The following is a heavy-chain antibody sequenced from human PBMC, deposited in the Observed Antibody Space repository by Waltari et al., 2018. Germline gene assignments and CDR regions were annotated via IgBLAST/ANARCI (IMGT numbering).Heavy chain of an antibody. J-gene: IGHJ4*02. CDR3: ARGQEGDY. CDR2: MHHSGST. CDR1: GDSISRHS. Sequence: QVQLQESGPGLVKPSETLSLTCTVSGDSISRHSWSRIRQPPGRGLEWIGYMHHSGSTNSNPTLKSRVTRSVDTSKTQCSLQGSSVTAADTALYHCARGQEGDYWGQGTLVTVSS. V-gene: IGHV4-59*11.